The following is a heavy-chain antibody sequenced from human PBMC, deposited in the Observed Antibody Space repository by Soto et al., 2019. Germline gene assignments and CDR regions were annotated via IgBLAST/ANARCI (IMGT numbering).Heavy chain of an antibody. CDR1: GGSISSYF. V-gene: IGHV4-59*01. CDR3: AREGTILGVVSGWFDP. Sequence: QVQLQESGPGLVKPSETLSLTCIVSGGSISSYFWSWIRQPPGKGLERIGYIDYSGSTNYKPSLTSRATISVATSKNQFSLKLNSVTAADTAVYYCAREGTILGVVSGWFDPWGQGTLVTVSS. D-gene: IGHD3-3*01. J-gene: IGHJ5*02. CDR2: IDYSGST.